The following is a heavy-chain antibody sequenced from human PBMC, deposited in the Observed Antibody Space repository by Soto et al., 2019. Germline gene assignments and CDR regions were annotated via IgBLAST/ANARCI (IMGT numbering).Heavy chain of an antibody. CDR3: AKNGPKAARLVSYYYYGMDV. CDR2: ISYDGSNK. D-gene: IGHD6-6*01. Sequence: GGSLRLSCSASGFPISSYRMSWVRQAPGKGLEWVAVISYDGSNKYYADSVKGRFTISRDNSKNTLYLQMNSLRAEDTAVYYCAKNGPKAARLVSYYYYGMDVWGQGTTVTVSS. J-gene: IGHJ6*02. V-gene: IGHV3-30*18. CDR1: GFPISSYR.